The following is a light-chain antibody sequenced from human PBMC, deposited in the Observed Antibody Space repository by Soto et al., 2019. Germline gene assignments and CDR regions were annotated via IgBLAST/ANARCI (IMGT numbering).Light chain of an antibody. Sequence: IVLKSAPATLYLSPGHRATLSSRAIPIISSYLAWYRQKPGQAPRLPIYDAYNRATGIPARFIASASGTNFSLTISILEPEDFTVYYCQQLSHWPHPFGQWTKVEIK. CDR2: DAY. CDR1: PIISSY. V-gene: IGKV3-11*01. CDR3: QQLSHWPHP. J-gene: IGKJ1*01.